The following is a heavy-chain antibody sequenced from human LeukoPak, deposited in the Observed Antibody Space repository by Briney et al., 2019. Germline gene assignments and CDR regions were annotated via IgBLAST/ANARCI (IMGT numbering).Heavy chain of an antibody. Sequence: SETLSLTCAVYGGSFSGYYWSWIRQHPGKGLEWIGYIYYSGSTYYNPSLKSRVTISVDTSKNQFSLKLSSVTAADTAVYYCARDHRLYYDSSGYYPWGQGTLVTVSS. CDR2: IYYSGST. CDR3: ARDHRLYYDSSGYYP. D-gene: IGHD3-22*01. CDR1: GGSFSGYY. J-gene: IGHJ5*02. V-gene: IGHV4-31*11.